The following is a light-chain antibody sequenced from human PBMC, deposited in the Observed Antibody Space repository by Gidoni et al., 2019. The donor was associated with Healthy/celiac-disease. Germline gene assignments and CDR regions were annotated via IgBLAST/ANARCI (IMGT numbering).Light chain of an antibody. V-gene: IGKV2-30*02. CDR2: KVS. CDR3: MQGTHIRT. J-gene: IGKJ1*01. CDR1: QSLVHSDGNTY. Sequence: DVVMTQSPLSLPVTLGQPASISCRSSQSLVHSDGNTYLNWFQQRPGQSPRRLIYKVSNRDSGVPDRFSGSGSGTEFTLKISRVEGEDVGVYYCMQGTHIRTFGQGTKVEIK.